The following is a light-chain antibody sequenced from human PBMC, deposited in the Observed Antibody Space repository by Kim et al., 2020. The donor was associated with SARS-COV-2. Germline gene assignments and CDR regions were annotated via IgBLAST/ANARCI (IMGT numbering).Light chain of an antibody. CDR3: QQSYSTVC. J-gene: IGKJ4*01. Sequence: SASVGDRVTITCRASQSISSYLNWYQQKPGKAPKLLIYAASSLQSGLPSTFSGSGSGTDFTLTISSLQPEDFATYYCQQSYSTVCFGGGTKVEIK. V-gene: IGKV1-39*01. CDR1: QSISSY. CDR2: AAS.